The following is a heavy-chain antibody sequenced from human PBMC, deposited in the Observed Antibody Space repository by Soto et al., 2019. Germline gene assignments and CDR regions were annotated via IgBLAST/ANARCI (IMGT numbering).Heavy chain of an antibody. CDR3: ARVGAAWFGELPYGMDV. Sequence: SATLSLTCTVSGGSISSGDYYWSWIRQPPGKGLEWIGYIYYSGSTYYNPSLKSRVTISVDTSKNQFSLKLSSVTAADTAVYYCARVGAAWFGELPYGMDVWGQGTTVTVSS. D-gene: IGHD3-10*01. CDR1: GGSISSGDYY. CDR2: IYYSGST. V-gene: IGHV4-30-4*01. J-gene: IGHJ6*02.